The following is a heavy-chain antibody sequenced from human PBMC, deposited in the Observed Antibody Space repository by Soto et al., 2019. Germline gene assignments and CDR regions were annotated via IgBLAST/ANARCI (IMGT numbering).Heavy chain of an antibody. J-gene: IGHJ6*02. CDR2: IYHSGST. CDR1: GYSISSGYY. V-gene: IGHV4-38-2*01. CDR3: ARSTLEKNYYYYGMDV. Sequence: SETLSLTCAVSGYSISSGYYWGWIRQPPGKGLDWIGSIYHSGSTYYNPSLKSRVTISVDTSKNQFSLKLSSVTAADTAVYYCARSTLEKNYYYYGMDVWGQGPTVTVSS.